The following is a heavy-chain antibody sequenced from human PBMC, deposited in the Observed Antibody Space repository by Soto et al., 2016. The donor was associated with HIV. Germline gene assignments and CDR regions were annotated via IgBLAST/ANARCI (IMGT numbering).Heavy chain of an antibody. Sequence: EVQLLESGGGLVQPGGSLRLSCAASGFTFSSYAMSWVRQAPGKGLEWVSAISGSGGSTYYADSVKGRFTISRDNSKNTLYLQMNSLRAEDTAVYYCAKVQYCGGDCYSVPFDYWGQGTLVTVSS. CDR2: ISGSGGST. J-gene: IGHJ4*02. CDR3: AKVQYCGGDCYSVPFDY. V-gene: IGHV3-23*01. D-gene: IGHD2-21*02. CDR1: GFTFSSYA.